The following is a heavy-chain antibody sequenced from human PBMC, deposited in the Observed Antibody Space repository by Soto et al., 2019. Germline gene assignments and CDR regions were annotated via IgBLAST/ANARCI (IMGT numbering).Heavy chain of an antibody. D-gene: IGHD6-6*01. Sequence: TSETLSLTCTVSGGSIRGYYWGWIRQPPGKGLEWIGYIYYSGSTKYNPSLKSRVTISIDTSKNQFSLKLSSVTAADTAVYYCAGFRSRLVPFSYYYYGMDVWGQGTTVT. J-gene: IGHJ6*02. V-gene: IGHV4-59*12. CDR2: IYYSGST. CDR3: AGFRSRLVPFSYYYYGMDV. CDR1: GGSIRGYY.